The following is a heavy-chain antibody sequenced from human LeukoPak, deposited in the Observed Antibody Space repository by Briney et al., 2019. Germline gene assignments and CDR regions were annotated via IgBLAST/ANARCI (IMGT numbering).Heavy chain of an antibody. D-gene: IGHD3-22*01. CDR2: ISWDGGST. V-gene: IGHV3-43*01. CDR3: AKDLGPGMVSSGTAFDY. J-gene: IGHJ4*02. Sequence: PGGPLKPSFPASGFTFDGYTMHWGCQARGKGLEGVSLISWDGGSTYYADSVKGRFTISRDNSKNSLYLQMNSLRTEDTALYYCAKDLGPGMVSSGTAFDYWGQGTLVTVSS. CDR1: GFTFDGYT.